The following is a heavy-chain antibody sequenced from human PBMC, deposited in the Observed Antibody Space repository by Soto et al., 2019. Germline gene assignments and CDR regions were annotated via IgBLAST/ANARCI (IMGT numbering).Heavy chain of an antibody. D-gene: IGHD3-9*01. Sequence: ASVKVSCKASGYTFTSYGISWVRQAPGQGLEWMGWISAYNGNTNYAQKLQGRVTMTTDTSTSTAYMELRSLRSDDTAFFFCARDGWNYDILTGYAPRYWGQGTLVTVSS. J-gene: IGHJ4*02. CDR2: ISAYNGNT. CDR3: ARDGWNYDILTGYAPRY. CDR1: GYTFTSYG. V-gene: IGHV1-18*01.